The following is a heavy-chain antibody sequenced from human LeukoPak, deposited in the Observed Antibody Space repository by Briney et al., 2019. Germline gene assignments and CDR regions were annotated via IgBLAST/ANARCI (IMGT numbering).Heavy chain of an antibody. CDR3: ARIGVRYGGSHLDY. Sequence: ASVNVSCKASGYTFTGYCMHWVRQAPGQGLEWMGWINPNSGGTNYAQKFQGRVTMTRDTSISTAYMELSRLRSDDTAVCYCARIGVRYGGSHLDYWGQGTLVTVSS. D-gene: IGHD1-26*01. V-gene: IGHV1-2*02. CDR1: GYTFTGYC. J-gene: IGHJ4*02. CDR2: INPNSGGT.